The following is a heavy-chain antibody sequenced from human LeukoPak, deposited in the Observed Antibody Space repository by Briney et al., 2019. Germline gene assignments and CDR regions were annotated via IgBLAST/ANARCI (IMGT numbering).Heavy chain of an antibody. D-gene: IGHD3-22*01. CDR1: GFTFSDYY. CDR3: ARDYTYYYDSSGYSP. Sequence: GGSLRLPCAASGFTFSDYYMSWIRQAPGKGLEWVSYISSSGSTIYYADSVKGRFTISRDNAKNSLYLQMNSLRAEDTAVYYCARDYTYYYDSSGYSPWGQGTLVTVSS. CDR2: ISSSGSTI. J-gene: IGHJ5*02. V-gene: IGHV3-11*01.